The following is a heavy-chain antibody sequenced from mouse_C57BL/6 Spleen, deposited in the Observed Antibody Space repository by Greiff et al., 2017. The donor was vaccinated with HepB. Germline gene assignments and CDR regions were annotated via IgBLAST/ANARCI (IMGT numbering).Heavy chain of an antibody. D-gene: IGHD1-1*01. CDR1: GFTFSSYA. Sequence: EVQLVESGGGLVKPGGSLKLSCAASGFTFSSYAMSWVRQTPEKRLEWVATISDGGSYTYYPDNVKGRFTISRDNAKNNLYLQMSHLKSEDTAMYYCARDLDYYGSSYGFDYWGQGTTLTVSS. J-gene: IGHJ2*01. CDR2: ISDGGSYT. CDR3: ARDLDYYGSSYGFDY. V-gene: IGHV5-4*01.